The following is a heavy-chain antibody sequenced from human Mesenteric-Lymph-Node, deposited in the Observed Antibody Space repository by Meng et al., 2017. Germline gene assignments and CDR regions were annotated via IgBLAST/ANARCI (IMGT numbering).Heavy chain of an antibody. J-gene: IGHJ6*02. Sequence: GGSLRLSCAASGFTFSSYWMSWVRQAPGKGLEWVANIKQDGSEKYYVDSVKGRFTISRDNSKNTLYLQMNSLRAEDTAVYYCARDPGDSSSWYLPTYYYYYYGMDVWGQGTTVTVSS. CDR1: GFTFSSYW. V-gene: IGHV3-7*01. D-gene: IGHD6-13*01. CDR3: ARDPGDSSSWYLPTYYYYYYGMDV. CDR2: IKQDGSEK.